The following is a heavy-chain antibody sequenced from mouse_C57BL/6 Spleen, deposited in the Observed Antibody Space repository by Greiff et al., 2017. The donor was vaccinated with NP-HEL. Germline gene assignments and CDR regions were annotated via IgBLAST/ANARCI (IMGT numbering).Heavy chain of an antibody. V-gene: IGHV5-9-1*02. CDR1: GFTFSSYA. CDR2: ISSGGDYI. J-gene: IGHJ2*01. CDR3: TREDYYGSSSDY. D-gene: IGHD1-1*01. Sequence: EVQVVESGEGLVKPGGSLKLSCAASGFTFSSYAMSWVRQTPEKRLEWVAYISSGGDYIYYADTVKGRFTISRDNARNTLYLQMSSLKSEDTAMYYCTREDYYGSSSDYWGQGTTLTVSS.